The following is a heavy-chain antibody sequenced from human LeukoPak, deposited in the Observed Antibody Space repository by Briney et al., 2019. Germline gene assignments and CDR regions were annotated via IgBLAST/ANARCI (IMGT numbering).Heavy chain of an antibody. CDR3: SAGGYFDWLPEYYFDY. J-gene: IGHJ4*02. CDR1: GFTFSSYG. Sequence: GGSLRLSCAASGFTFSSYGMHWVRQAPGKGLEWVAVISYDGSNKYYADSVKGRFTISRDNSKNTLYLQMSSLRAEDTAVYYCSAGGYFDWLPEYYFDYWGQGTLVTVSS. V-gene: IGHV3-30*03. CDR2: ISYDGSNK. D-gene: IGHD3-9*01.